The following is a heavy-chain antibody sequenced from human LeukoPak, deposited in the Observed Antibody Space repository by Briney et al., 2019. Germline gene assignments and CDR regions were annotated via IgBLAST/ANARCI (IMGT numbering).Heavy chain of an antibody. Sequence: ASVTVSCKASGYTFTNYEINWVRQATGQGLEWMGWMNPNSGNTGHAQKFQGRVTMTRNTSISTAYMELSSLKSEDTAVYYCARGGDSYDILTGYYTPWGQGTLVTVSS. V-gene: IGHV1-8*01. CDR2: MNPNSGNT. J-gene: IGHJ5*02. CDR1: GYTFTNYE. D-gene: IGHD3-9*01. CDR3: ARGGDSYDILTGYYTP.